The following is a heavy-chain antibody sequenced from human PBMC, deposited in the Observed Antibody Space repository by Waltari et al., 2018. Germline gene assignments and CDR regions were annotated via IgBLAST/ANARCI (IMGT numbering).Heavy chain of an antibody. CDR2: ISSSGTTI. CDR3: ARGITSAFDY. CDR1: GFRFGEYY. D-gene: IGHD1-20*01. V-gene: IGHV3-11*01. Sequence: QMVESGGGLVWPGGSLTLSCAASGFRFGEYYMSWLRQAPGKGLQWVSYISSSGTTILYADSVKGRFTISSDNAKNSLHMEMNNLRAEDTAVYYCARGITSAFDYWGQGSLVTVSS. J-gene: IGHJ4*02.